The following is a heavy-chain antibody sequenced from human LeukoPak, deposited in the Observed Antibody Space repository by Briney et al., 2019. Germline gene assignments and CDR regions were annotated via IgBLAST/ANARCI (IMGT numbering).Heavy chain of an antibody. J-gene: IGHJ4*02. CDR1: GGSISSYY. D-gene: IGHD4-17*01. CDR2: IYYSGST. V-gene: IGHV4-59*01. CDR3: ARGYGYFDY. Sequence: SETLSLTCTVSGGSISSYYWSWIRQPPGKGLEWLGNIYYSGSTNYKPSLKSPLTISLDTSKNQFSLKLSSVTAADTAVYYCARGYGYFDYWGQGTLVTVSS.